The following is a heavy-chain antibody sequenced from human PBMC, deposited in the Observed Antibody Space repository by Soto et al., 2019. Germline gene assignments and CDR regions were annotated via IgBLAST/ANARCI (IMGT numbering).Heavy chain of an antibody. CDR1: GGTFSSYA. D-gene: IGHD2-21*01. Sequence: QVQLVQSGAEVKKPGSSVKVSCKASGGTFSSYAISWVRQAPGQGLEWMGGIIPIFGTANYAQKFQGRVTITADESTSTAYMELSSLRSEDTAVYFWAGKETMIGAFDIWGQGTMVTVSS. CDR3: AGKETMIGAFDI. V-gene: IGHV1-69*01. J-gene: IGHJ3*02. CDR2: IIPIFGTA.